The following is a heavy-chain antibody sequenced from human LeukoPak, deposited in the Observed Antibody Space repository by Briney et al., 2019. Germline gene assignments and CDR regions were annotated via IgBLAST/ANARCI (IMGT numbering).Heavy chain of an antibody. D-gene: IGHD4-17*01. CDR2: INHSGST. CDR1: GGSFSGYY. CDR3: ARENKTTVTTNFDY. J-gene: IGHJ4*02. V-gene: IGHV4-34*01. Sequence: SETLSLTCAVYGGSFSGYYWSWIRQPPGKGLEWIGEINHSGSTNYNPSLKSRVTISVDTSKNQFSLKLSSVTAADTAVYYCARENKTTVTTNFDYWGQGTLVTVSS.